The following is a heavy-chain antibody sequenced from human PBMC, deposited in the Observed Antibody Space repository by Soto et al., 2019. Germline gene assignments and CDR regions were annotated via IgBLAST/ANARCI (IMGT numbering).Heavy chain of an antibody. CDR2: ISSTGSYT. CDR1: GFTFNDYY. Sequence: QVQLVASGGGLVKPGGSLRLSCAASGFTFNDYYMTWIRQAPGTGLEWVSYISSTGSYTKYADSVKGRFTISRDNAKNSLYLQMDSLRDEDTGIYYCARYPSSRYPPDYWRRGTQVNVSS. V-gene: IGHV3-11*05. CDR3: ARYPSSRYPPDY. D-gene: IGHD2-2*01. J-gene: IGHJ4*02.